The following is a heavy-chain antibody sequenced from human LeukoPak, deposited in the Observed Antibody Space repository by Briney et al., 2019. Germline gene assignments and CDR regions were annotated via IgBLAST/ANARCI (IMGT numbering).Heavy chain of an antibody. V-gene: IGHV4-59*01. D-gene: IGHD6-13*01. CDR3: ARDVAGFDY. J-gene: IGHJ4*02. CDR1: GGSISSYY. Sequence: PWETLSLTCTVSGGSISSYYSSWIRQPPGKGLEWIGYIYYSGSTNYNPSLKSRVTISLDTSKNQFSLKLSSVTAADTAVYYCARDVAGFDYWGQGTLVTVSS. CDR2: IYYSGST.